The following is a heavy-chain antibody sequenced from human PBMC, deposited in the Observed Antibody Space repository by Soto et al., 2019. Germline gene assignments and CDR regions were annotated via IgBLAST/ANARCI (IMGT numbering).Heavy chain of an antibody. V-gene: IGHV1-69*13. J-gene: IGHJ3*02. D-gene: IGHD1-26*01. CDR2: IIPIFGTA. CDR1: GGTFSSYA. CDR3: AKSGSYLRLTFDI. Sequence: SVKVSCKASGGTFSSYAISWVRQAPGQGLEWMGGIIPIFGTANYAQKFQGRVTITADESTSTAYMELSSLRSEDTAVYYCAKSGSYLRLTFDIWGQGTMVTVSS.